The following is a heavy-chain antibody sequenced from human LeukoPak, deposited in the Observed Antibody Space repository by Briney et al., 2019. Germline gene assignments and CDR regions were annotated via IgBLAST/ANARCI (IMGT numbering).Heavy chain of an antibody. J-gene: IGHJ6*02. CDR3: ARDLALMSRRVYYYGMDV. D-gene: IGHD3-16*01. CDR1: GYTFTVYY. CDR2: INPNSGGT. V-gene: IGHV1-2*02. Sequence: ASVKVSCKASGYTFTVYYVHWVRQAPGQGLEWMGWINPNSGGTNYAQKLQGRVTMTTDTSTSTAYMELRSLRFDDTAVYYCARDLALMSRRVYYYGMDVWGQGTTVTVSS.